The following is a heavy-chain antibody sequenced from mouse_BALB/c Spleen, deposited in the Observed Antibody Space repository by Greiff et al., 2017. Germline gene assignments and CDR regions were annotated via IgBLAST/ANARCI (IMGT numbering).Heavy chain of an antibody. V-gene: IGHV5-6-3*01. CDR1: GFTFSSYG. Sequence: EVQRVESGGGLVEPGGSLKLSCAASGFTFSSYGMSWVRQTPEKRLEWVATISSGGGSTYYPDSVKGRFTISRDNAKNNLYLQMSSLKSEDTAMYYCARDYGRTTTWFAYWGQGTLVTVSA. J-gene: IGHJ3*01. CDR2: ISSGGGST. CDR3: ARDYGRTTTWFAY. D-gene: IGHD1-1*01.